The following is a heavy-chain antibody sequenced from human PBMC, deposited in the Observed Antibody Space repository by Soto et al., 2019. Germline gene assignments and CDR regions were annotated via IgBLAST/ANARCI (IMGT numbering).Heavy chain of an antibody. CDR1: GFTCSTYG. CDR2: ISSSSSTI. J-gene: IGHJ6*02. V-gene: IGHV3-48*02. CDR3: ARAENYYYAMDV. Sequence: GGSLRLSCAASGFTCSTYGINWVRQAPGTGLEWISYISSSSSTIYYTDPVQGRFTISRDNAKNSLYLQINSLRDEDTAVYYCARAENYYYAMDVWGQGTTVTVSS.